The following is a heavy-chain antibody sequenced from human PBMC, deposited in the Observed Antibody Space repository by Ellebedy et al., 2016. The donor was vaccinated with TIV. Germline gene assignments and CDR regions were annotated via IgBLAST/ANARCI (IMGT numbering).Heavy chain of an antibody. CDR2: ISFDGSTP. CDR1: GFTFITYG. D-gene: IGHD1-26*01. Sequence: PGGSLRPSCAASGFTFITYGMHWVRQAPGKGPALVAVISFDGSTPYYADFVQGRFNISRDNPKSTLYLEMNNLRIEDTAMYYCAKAKGYSGSYPHDLWGRGTLVTVSS. J-gene: IGHJ4*02. CDR3: AKAKGYSGSYPHDL. V-gene: IGHV3-30*18.